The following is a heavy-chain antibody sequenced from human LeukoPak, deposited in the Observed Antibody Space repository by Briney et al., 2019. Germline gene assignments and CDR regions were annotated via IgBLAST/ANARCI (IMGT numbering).Heavy chain of an antibody. Sequence: KTSETLSLTCAVYGGSFSGYYWSWIRQPPGKGLEWIGEINHSGSTNYNPSLKSRVTISVDTSKNQFSLKLSSVTAADTAVYYCARGSATPIVVVVPAAQRAFDIWGQGTMVTVSS. V-gene: IGHV4-34*01. CDR3: ARGSATPIVVVVPAAQRAFDI. D-gene: IGHD2-2*01. CDR2: INHSGST. J-gene: IGHJ3*02. CDR1: GGSFSGYY.